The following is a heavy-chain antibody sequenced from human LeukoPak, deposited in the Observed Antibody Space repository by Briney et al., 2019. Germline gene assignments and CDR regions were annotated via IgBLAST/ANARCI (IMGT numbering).Heavy chain of an antibody. CDR1: GGSISSSSYY. Sequence: SETLSLTCTVSGGSISSSSYYWGWIRQPPGKGLEWIGSIYYSGSTYYNPSLKSRVTISVDTSKNQFSLKPSSVTAADTAVYYCASYGSYQNWFDPWGQGTLVTVSS. J-gene: IGHJ5*02. CDR2: IYYSGST. V-gene: IGHV4-39*01. CDR3: ASYGSYQNWFDP. D-gene: IGHD1-26*01.